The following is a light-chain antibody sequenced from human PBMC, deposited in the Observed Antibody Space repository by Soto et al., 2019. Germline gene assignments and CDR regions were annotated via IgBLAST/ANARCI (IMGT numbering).Light chain of an antibody. J-gene: IGKJ4*01. V-gene: IGKV1-39*01. Sequence: DIQMTQSPSSLSASVGDRVTITCRASQSIDKYLSWYQQKPGKGPNLLIHAASNLRTGVPSRFSGSGSGTEFTLTISGLLPEDFATYFCQQNYSAPALTFGGGTKVDIK. CDR1: QSIDKY. CDR2: AAS. CDR3: QQNYSAPALT.